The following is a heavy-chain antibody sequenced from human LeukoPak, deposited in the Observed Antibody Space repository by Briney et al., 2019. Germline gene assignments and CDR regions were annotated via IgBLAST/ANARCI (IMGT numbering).Heavy chain of an antibody. J-gene: IGHJ4*02. CDR1: GFTFSTYS. Sequence: PGGSLRLSCAASGFTFSTYSMNWVRQAPGKGLEWVSSISSSSSYIYYADSVKGRFTISRDNAKNSLYLQMNCLRADDTAVYYCAKGGHLDDWGQGTLVTVSS. CDR2: ISSSSSYI. CDR3: AKGGHLDD. V-gene: IGHV3-21*01.